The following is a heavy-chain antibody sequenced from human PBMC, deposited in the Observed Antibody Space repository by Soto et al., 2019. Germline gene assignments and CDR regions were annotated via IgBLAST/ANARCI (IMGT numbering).Heavy chain of an antibody. D-gene: IGHD5-12*01. Sequence: EVPLVESGGGLIQPGGSLRLSCAVSGFTVRANYMSWVRQAPGKGLEWVSVIYSGGTTYYADSVKGRFIISRDISKHTLYLQMNILRAEDTAVYYCHGYGYWGQGTLVTVSS. CDR3: HGYGY. CDR2: IYSGGTT. V-gene: IGHV3-53*01. J-gene: IGHJ4*02. CDR1: GFTVRANY.